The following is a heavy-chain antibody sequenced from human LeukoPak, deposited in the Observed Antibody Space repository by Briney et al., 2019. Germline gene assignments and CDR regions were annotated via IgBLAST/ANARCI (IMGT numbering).Heavy chain of an antibody. D-gene: IGHD3-16*01. Sequence: ASVKVSCKASGYTFTSYGISWVRQAPGQGLEWMGWISAYNGNTNYAQKLQGRVTMTTDTSTSTAYMELRSLRSDDTAVYYCARDFTGAHYVWGSYIGAAFDIWGQGTMVTVSS. CDR2: ISAYNGNT. V-gene: IGHV1-18*01. CDR3: ARDFTGAHYVWGSYIGAAFDI. CDR1: GYTFTSYG. J-gene: IGHJ3*02.